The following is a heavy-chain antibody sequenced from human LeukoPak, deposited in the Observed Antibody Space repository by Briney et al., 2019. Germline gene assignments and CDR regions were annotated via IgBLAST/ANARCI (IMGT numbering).Heavy chain of an antibody. D-gene: IGHD3-3*01. J-gene: IGHJ4*02. Sequence: SDTLSLTCTLSGPSISSYYCSWIRHPPGKGLEWNGYIYYSGSTNYTPYLKSRVTISVDKSKNQFSLKLSSVAAAGTAVYECAGGGVGGGFDYWGQGTLVTVSS. CDR2: IYYSGST. V-gene: IGHV4-59*07. CDR1: GPSISSYY. CDR3: AGGGVGGGFDY.